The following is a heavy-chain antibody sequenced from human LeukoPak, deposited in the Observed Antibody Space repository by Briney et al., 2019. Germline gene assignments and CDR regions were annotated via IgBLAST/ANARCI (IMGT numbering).Heavy chain of an antibody. D-gene: IGHD6-19*01. J-gene: IGHJ4*02. CDR1: GYTFTSYY. Sequence: ASVRVSCKASGYTFTSYYMHWVRQAPGQGLEWMGIINPSGGSTSYAQKFQGRVTMTRDTSTSTVYMELSSLRSEDTAVYYCARAIIAVAGTASDYLDYWGQGTLDTVSS. CDR2: INPSGGST. CDR3: ARAIIAVAGTASDYLDY. V-gene: IGHV1-46*01.